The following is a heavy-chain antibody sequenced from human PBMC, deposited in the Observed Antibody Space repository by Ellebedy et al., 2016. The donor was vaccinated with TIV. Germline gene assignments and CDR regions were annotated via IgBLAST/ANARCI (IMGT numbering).Heavy chain of an antibody. D-gene: IGHD6-19*01. CDR1: GFTFDDYG. Sequence: PGGSLRLSCAASGFTFDDYGMSWVRQAPGKGLEWASGINWNGGSTGYADSLKGRFTISRDNAKNSLYLQMNSLRAEDTALYHCATHPDPVDSSGWGYFDYWGQGTLVTVSS. V-gene: IGHV3-20*01. CDR2: INWNGGST. CDR3: ATHPDPVDSSGWGYFDY. J-gene: IGHJ4*02.